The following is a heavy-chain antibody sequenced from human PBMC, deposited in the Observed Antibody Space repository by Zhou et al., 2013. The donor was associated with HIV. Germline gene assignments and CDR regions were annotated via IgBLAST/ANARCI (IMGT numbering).Heavy chain of an antibody. CDR3: AREVVTAVTAPGDF. CDR2: IIARFNRP. J-gene: IGHJ4*02. D-gene: IGHD2-21*02. V-gene: IGHV1-46*01. Sequence: QVQLVQSGAEVQKPGASVKVSCKASGYTFTNYYLHWVRQAPGQGLEWMGGIIARFNRPHYAQKFQGRVTISTDESTSTVHMEMTSLRSDDTAVYYCAREVVTAVTAPGDFWGQGTLVTVS. CDR1: GYTFTNYY.